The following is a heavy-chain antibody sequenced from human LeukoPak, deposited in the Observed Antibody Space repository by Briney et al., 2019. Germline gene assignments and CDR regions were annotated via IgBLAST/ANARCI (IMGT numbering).Heavy chain of an antibody. CDR1: GFTFSGYG. D-gene: IGHD4-11*01. Sequence: GGSLRLSCAASGFTFSGYGIHWVRQAPGKGLEWVAVISFDGSNKYYADFVQGRFTVSRDNSKNTVYLQMNSLRAEDTALYYCARDLFYRNHEYYYMDVWGRGTTVTVSS. J-gene: IGHJ6*03. CDR2: ISFDGSNK. CDR3: ARDLFYRNHEYYYMDV. V-gene: IGHV3-30*19.